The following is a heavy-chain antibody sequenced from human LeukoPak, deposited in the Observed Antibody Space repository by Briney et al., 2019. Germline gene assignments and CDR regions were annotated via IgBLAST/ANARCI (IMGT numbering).Heavy chain of an antibody. D-gene: IGHD2-15*01. CDR1: GYTFTSYG. J-gene: IGHJ3*02. CDR3: ARDNPHCSGGSCYLDAFDI. Sequence: GASVKVSCKASGYTFTSYGISWLRQAPGQGLEWMGWISAYNGNTNYAQTLQGRVTMTTDTSTSTAYMELRSLRSDDTAVYYCARDNPHCSGGSCYLDAFDIWGQGTMDTVSS. V-gene: IGHV1-18*01. CDR2: ISAYNGNT.